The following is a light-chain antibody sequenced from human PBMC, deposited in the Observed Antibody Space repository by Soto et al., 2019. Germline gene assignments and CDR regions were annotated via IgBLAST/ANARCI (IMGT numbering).Light chain of an antibody. CDR1: QGISSW. J-gene: IGKJ4*01. Sequence: DIQMTQSPSSVSASVGDRVTITCRASQGISSWLAWYQQKPGKAPKLLIYSPSTLQSVVPGRFSGSGARTDVTLTISSLQPEDSATYCCLQANSLPLTFGGGTKVEIK. CDR3: LQANSLPLT. CDR2: SPS. V-gene: IGKV1D-12*01.